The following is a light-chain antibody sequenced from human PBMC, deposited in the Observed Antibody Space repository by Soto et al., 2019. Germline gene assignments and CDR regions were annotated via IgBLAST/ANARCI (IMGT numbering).Light chain of an antibody. CDR1: QDIRND. Sequence: DIRMTQSPSSLSASHGDRVGITCRASQDIRNDLGWYQQKPGRAPRSLIYAASNLQSGVPSRFRGSGSGTDFTLTTSRLQPEDFATYYCQQLHDYPITFGQGTRLEI. V-gene: IGKV1-17*01. CDR3: QQLHDYPIT. J-gene: IGKJ5*01. CDR2: AAS.